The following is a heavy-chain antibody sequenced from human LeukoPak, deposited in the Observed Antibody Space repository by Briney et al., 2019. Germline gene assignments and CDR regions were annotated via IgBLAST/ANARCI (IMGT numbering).Heavy chain of an antibody. D-gene: IGHD6-13*01. Sequence: SETLSLTCAVSGGSISSGGYSWSWIRQPPGKGLEWIGYIYHSGSTYYNPSLKSRVTISVDRSKNQFSLKLSSVTAADTAVYYCARPGYSSSWDTFDYWGQGTLVTVSS. V-gene: IGHV4-30-2*01. J-gene: IGHJ4*02. CDR3: ARPGYSSSWDTFDY. CDR1: GGSISSGGYS. CDR2: IYHSGST.